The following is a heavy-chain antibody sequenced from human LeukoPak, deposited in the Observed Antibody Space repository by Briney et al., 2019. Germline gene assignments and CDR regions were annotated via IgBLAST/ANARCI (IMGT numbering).Heavy chain of an antibody. CDR3: VADSGGRSGGGY. V-gene: IGHV3-74*01. CDR1: GFSFSSFW. J-gene: IGHJ4*02. CDR2: IRTDGTVT. Sequence: GESLRPSCSGSGFSFSSFWMHWIRQVPGKGLEWVSRIRTDGTVTTYADSVKGRFTISRDNSKKTMYLQMNSLRPDDTAIYYCVADSGGRSGGGYWGQGAPVTVSS. D-gene: IGHD1-26*01.